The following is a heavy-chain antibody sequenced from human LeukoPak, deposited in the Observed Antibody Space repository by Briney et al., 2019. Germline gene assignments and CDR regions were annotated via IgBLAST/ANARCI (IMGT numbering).Heavy chain of an antibody. CDR2: ISYDGSNK. Sequence: GGSLRLSCAASGFTFSSYGMHWVRQAPGKGLEWVAVISYDGSNKYYADSVKGRFTISRDNSKNTLYLQMNSLRAEDTAVYYCARDPEGVGKFDYWGQGTLVTVSS. CDR3: ARDPEGVGKFDY. V-gene: IGHV3-30*03. D-gene: IGHD3-3*01. J-gene: IGHJ4*02. CDR1: GFTFSSYG.